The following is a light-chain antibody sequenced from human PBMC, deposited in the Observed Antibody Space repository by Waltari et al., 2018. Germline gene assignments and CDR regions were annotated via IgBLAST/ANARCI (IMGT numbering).Light chain of an antibody. J-gene: IGLJ2*01. V-gene: IGLV2-14*03. CDR3: SSYTRRNTVI. CDR2: DVS. Sequence: QSALAQPASVSGSPGQSITLSCTGTESDIGAYNYVSWYQPHPCIAPKLLLYDVSDRPSGVSYRFSGSKSGKTASLTISGLQPEDAADYYCSSYTRRNTVIFGGGTKLTVV. CDR1: ESDIGAYNY.